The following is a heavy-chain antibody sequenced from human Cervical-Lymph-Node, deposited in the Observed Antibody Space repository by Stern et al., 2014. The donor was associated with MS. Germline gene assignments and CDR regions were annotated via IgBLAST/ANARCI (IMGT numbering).Heavy chain of an antibody. D-gene: IGHD3-10*01. J-gene: IGHJ6*02. CDR2: IIPILGSG. CDR3: ARQYRPYFYGSGV. CDR1: GGTLKNYG. V-gene: IGHV1-69*01. Sequence: QVQLVQSGAEVKKPGSSVKVSCKASGGTLKNYGISWVRQAPGQGLEWMGGIIPILGSGDYAQDFQGRVTITADEVTSTVYMELSSLTSEDTAVYYCARQYRPYFYGSGVWGHGTTVTVSS.